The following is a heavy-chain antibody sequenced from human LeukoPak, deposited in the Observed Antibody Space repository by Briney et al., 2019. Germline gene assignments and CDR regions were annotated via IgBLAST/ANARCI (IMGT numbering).Heavy chain of an antibody. CDR1: GGSFRGYY. V-gene: IGHV4-34*01. CDR3: ARHYGP. J-gene: IGHJ4*02. CDR2: INHSGST. D-gene: IGHD3-16*01. Sequence: SETLSLTCAVYGGSFRGYYWSWIRQPPGKGLEWIGEINHSGSTNYNPSLKSRATISVDTFKNQFSLKVSSVTAADRAVYYCARHYGPWGQGTLVTVSS.